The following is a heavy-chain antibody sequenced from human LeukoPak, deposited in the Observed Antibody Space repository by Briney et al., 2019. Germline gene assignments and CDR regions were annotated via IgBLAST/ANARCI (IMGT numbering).Heavy chain of an antibody. J-gene: IGHJ4*02. CDR1: GGSISTYY. V-gene: IGHV4-59*01. CDR2: IYYSGST. D-gene: IGHD6-19*01. Sequence: SETLSLTCTVSGGSISTYYWSWIRQPPGKGLEWIGNIYYSGSTNYNPSLKSRVTISVDTSKNQFSLKLSSVTAADTAVYYCARFYSSGWGDYWGQGTLVTVSP. CDR3: ARFYSSGWGDY.